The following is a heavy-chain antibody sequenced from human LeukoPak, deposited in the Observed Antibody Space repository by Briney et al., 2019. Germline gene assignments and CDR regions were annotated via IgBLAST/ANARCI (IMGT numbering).Heavy chain of an antibody. J-gene: IGHJ4*02. Sequence: SDTLSLTCTVSGGSISTYYWSWIRQPAGKGLEWIGRIYTSGSTKYNPSLKSRVTISVDKSKNQFSLTLTSVTAADTAMYYCARDRSGADYWGKGTLVTVS. CDR1: GGSISTYY. D-gene: IGHD3-10*01. CDR2: IYTSGST. CDR3: ARDRSGADY. V-gene: IGHV4-4*07.